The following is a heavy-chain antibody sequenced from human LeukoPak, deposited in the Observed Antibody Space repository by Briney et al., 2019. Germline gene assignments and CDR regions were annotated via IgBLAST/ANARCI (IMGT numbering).Heavy chain of an antibody. D-gene: IGHD6-13*01. CDR1: GFTFSSYS. CDR2: ISSSSSTI. Sequence: GGSLRLSCAASGFTFSSYSMNWVRQAPGKGLEWVSYISSSSSTIYYADSVKGRFTISRDNAKNSLYLQMNSLRAEDTAVYYCASFPSVAAAGEKIDYWGQGTLVTVSS. CDR3: ASFPSVAAAGEKIDY. V-gene: IGHV3-48*01. J-gene: IGHJ4*02.